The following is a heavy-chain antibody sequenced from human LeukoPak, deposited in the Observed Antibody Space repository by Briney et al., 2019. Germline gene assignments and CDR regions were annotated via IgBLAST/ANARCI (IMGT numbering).Heavy chain of an antibody. CDR1: GRSFSLYH. D-gene: IGHD6-13*01. V-gene: IGHV4-34*01. CDR2: IYHSGST. CDR3: ARGGSSWYVGVYFQQ. J-gene: IGHJ1*01. Sequence: ADPLSLTCAVCGRSFSLYHWLWIPQPPGKALEGIGYIYHSGSTNYTPSLKSRVHISVDPSKKQFSLKLISVTAGDTAVYYRARGGSSWYVGVYFQQWGQGPVVSVS.